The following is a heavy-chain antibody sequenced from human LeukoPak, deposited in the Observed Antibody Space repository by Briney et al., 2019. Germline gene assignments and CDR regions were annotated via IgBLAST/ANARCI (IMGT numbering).Heavy chain of an antibody. V-gene: IGHV3-21*01. CDR1: GFAFDEHG. CDR2: ISSSSSYI. Sequence: GGSLRLSCTASGFAFDEHGMSWVRHVPGKGLEWVSSISSSSSYIYYADSVKGRFTISRDNAKNSLYLQMNSLRAEDTAVYYCARDRVVVVPAAIGYYYYYMDVWGKGTTVTVSS. D-gene: IGHD2-2*01. J-gene: IGHJ6*03. CDR3: ARDRVVVVPAAIGYYYYYMDV.